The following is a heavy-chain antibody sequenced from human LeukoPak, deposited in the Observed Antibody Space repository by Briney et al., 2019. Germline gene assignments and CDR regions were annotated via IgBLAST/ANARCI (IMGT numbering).Heavy chain of an antibody. CDR2: IYHTGNT. V-gene: IGHV4-39*01. Sequence: SETLSLTCTVSGGSIISSNYNRGWIRQPPGKGLEWIGGIYHTGNTHYNPSLKSRVTISVDTSKNQLSLRLKSVTAADTALYYCILGGKLDYWGQGILVTVSS. CDR3: ILGGKLDY. CDR1: GGSIISSNYN. D-gene: IGHD3-10*01. J-gene: IGHJ4*02.